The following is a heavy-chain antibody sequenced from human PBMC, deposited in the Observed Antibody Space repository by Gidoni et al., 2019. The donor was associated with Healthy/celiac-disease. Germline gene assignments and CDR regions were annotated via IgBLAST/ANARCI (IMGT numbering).Heavy chain of an antibody. Sequence: EVQLVDYGGGWVQPGGYLRISCAASGCRFSSYDMNWVSRAPGKGLEWVSYISSSGSTISYADSVKGRFTIARYNAKISLYLQMNSLRAEDTAVYYCASGHTYYSDSRGYLGQGTLVTVSS. CDR2: ISSSGSTI. J-gene: IGHJ4*02. CDR1: GCRFSSYD. CDR3: ASGHTYYSDSRGY. D-gene: IGHD3-22*01. V-gene: IGHV3-48*03.